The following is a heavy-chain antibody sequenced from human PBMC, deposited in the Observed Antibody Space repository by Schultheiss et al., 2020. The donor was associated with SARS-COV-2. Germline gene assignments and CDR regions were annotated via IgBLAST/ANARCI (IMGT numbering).Heavy chain of an antibody. J-gene: IGHJ4*02. D-gene: IGHD2-2*01. CDR1: GFTFSNAW. CDR3: TTDTVMVPAQIDY. CDR2: IKSKTDGGTT. Sequence: GGSLRLSCAASGFTFSNAWMSWVRQAPGKGLEWVGRIKSKTDGGTTDYAAPVKGRFTISRDDSKNTLYLQMNSLKTEDTAVYYCTTDTVMVPAQIDYWGQGTLVTVSS. V-gene: IGHV3-15*01.